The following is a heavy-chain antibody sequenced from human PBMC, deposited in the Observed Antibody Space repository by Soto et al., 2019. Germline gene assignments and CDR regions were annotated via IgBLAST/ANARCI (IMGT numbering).Heavy chain of an antibody. V-gene: IGHV5-51*01. J-gene: IGHJ5*02. CDR1: GYTFSDYW. D-gene: IGHD2-15*01. Sequence: PGESLKISCKASGYTFSDYWLGWVRLLPGKGLELMGIIYPGDSNIRYSPSFQGQVTISADKSINTAYLQWSSLKASDTGIYYCARLYVVGSPWGFTPWGQGTRVTV. CDR3: ARLYVVGSPWGFTP. CDR2: IYPGDSNI.